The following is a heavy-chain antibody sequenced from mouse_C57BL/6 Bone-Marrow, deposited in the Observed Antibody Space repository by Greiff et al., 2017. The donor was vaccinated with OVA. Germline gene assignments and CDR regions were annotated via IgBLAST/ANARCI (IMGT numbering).Heavy chain of an antibody. CDR1: GYTFTSYW. J-gene: IGHJ2*01. D-gene: IGHD2-10*02. V-gene: IGHV1-64*01. CDR2: IHPNSGST. CDR3: ATSLGY. Sequence: VKVVESGAELVKPGASVKLSCKASGYTFTSYWMHWVKQRPGQGLEWIGMIHPNSGSTNYNEKFKSKATLTVDKSSSTAYMQLSSLTSEDSAVYYCATSLGYWGQGTTLTVSS.